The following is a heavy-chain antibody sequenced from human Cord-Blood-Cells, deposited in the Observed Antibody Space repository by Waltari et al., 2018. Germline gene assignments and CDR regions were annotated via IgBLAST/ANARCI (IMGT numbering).Heavy chain of an antibody. D-gene: IGHD3-9*01. J-gene: IGHJ4*02. Sequence: QVQLQQWGAGLLKPSETLSLTCAVYGGSFSGYYWSWIRQPPGKGLEGLGEINHSGSTNYNPSLKSRFTISLDTSKNQFSLKLSSVTAADTAVYYCARGLRGLRYFDWLLPEYYFDYWGQGTLVTVSS. CDR2: INHSGST. CDR3: ARGLRGLRYFDWLLPEYYFDY. CDR1: GGSFSGYY. V-gene: IGHV4-34*01.